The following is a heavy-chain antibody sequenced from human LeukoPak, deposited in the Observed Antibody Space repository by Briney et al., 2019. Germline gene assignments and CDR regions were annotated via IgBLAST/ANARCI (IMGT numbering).Heavy chain of an antibody. CDR1: GYTFTSYG. CDR2: ISAYNGNT. CDR3: ARGWRGYSYGYGNYFDY. J-gene: IGHJ4*02. V-gene: IGHV1-18*01. Sequence: GASVKVSCKASGYTFTSYGISWVRQAPGQGLEWMGWISAYNGNTNYAQKLQGRVTMTTDTSTSTAYMELRSLRSDDTAVYYCARGWRGYSYGYGNYFDYWGQGTLVTVSS. D-gene: IGHD5-18*01.